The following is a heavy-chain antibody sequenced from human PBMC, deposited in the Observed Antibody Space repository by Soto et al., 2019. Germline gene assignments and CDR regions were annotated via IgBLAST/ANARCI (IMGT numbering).Heavy chain of an antibody. CDR3: ARKPYSHYYGMDV. Sequence: ASVKVSCKASGYIFSDYGINWVRLAPGQGLEWMGWIIPYNDNTKYAENFQGRVTLTTDTSTNAVYMELRSLTPDDTGVYFCARKPYSHYYGMDVWGQGTSVTVSS. J-gene: IGHJ6*02. CDR2: IIPYNDNT. D-gene: IGHD2-21*01. V-gene: IGHV1-18*01. CDR1: GYIFSDYG.